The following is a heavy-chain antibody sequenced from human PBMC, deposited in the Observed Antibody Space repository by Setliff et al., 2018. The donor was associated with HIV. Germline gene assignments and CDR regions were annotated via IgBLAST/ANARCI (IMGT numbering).Heavy chain of an antibody. CDR1: GYSITNGNY. D-gene: IGHD3-22*01. CDR3: ARDIGRDYDTTEDWFDP. Sequence: SETLSLTCLVFGYSITNGNYWAWIRQSPGKGLEWIGSIYSTGHTYYNPSHKSRLTMSVDTAKNRFSLKLISVTAADTAVYYCARDIGRDYDTTEDWFDPWGQGTLVTVSS. CDR2: IYSTGHT. V-gene: IGHV4-38-2*02. J-gene: IGHJ5*02.